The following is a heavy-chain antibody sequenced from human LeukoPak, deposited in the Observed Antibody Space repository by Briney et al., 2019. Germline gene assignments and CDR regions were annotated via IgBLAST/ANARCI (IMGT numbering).Heavy chain of an antibody. CDR3: AKNRWGSVATPDS. V-gene: IGHV3-30*02. CDR1: GFTFSSYG. J-gene: IGHJ4*02. D-gene: IGHD5-12*01. CDR2: IRYDGSNT. Sequence: PGGSLRLSCAASGFTFSSYGMSWVRQAPGKGLEWVTFIRYDGSNTYAESVKGRFTISRDNSKNTVYLQMNSLAIEDTAIYYCAKNRWGSVATPDSWGQGTVVTVSS.